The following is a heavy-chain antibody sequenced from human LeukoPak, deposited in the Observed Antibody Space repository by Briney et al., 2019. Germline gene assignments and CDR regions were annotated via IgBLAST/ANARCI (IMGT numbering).Heavy chain of an antibody. V-gene: IGHV3-30*18. Sequence: GGSLRLSCAASGFTFSSYGMHWVRQAPGKGLEWVAVISCDGSNKYYADSVKGRFTISRDNSKNTLYLQMNSLRAEDTAVYYCAKDRQPYDSSGYSDWGQGTLVTVSS. CDR3: AKDRQPYDSSGYSD. CDR1: GFTFSSYG. CDR2: ISCDGSNK. D-gene: IGHD3-22*01. J-gene: IGHJ4*02.